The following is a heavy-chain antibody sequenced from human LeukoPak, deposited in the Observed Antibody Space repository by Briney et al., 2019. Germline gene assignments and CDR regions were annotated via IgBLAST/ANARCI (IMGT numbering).Heavy chain of an antibody. CDR1: GFTFSSYA. CDR3: ARRFCTGGSCYPDY. D-gene: IGHD2-15*01. Sequence: PGGSLRLSCAASGFTFSSYAMHWVRQAPGKGLEWVAVISYDGSNKYYADSVKGRFTISRDNSKNTLYLQMNSLRAEDTAVYYCARRFCTGGSCYPDYWGQGTLVTVSS. CDR2: ISYDGSNK. V-gene: IGHV3-30-3*01. J-gene: IGHJ4*02.